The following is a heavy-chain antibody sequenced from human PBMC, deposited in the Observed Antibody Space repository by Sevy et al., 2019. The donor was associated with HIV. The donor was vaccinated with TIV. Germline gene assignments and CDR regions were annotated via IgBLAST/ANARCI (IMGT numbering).Heavy chain of an antibody. CDR1: GFTFSSYW. CDR2: INSDGSST. J-gene: IGHJ2*01. V-gene: IGHV3-74*01. Sequence: GGSLRLSCAASGFTFSSYWMHWVRQAPGKGLVWVSRINSDGSSTSYADSVKGRFTISRDNAKNTLYLQMNSLGAEDTAVYYCARVPVYCTNGVCFFGYFDLWGRGTLVTVSS. D-gene: IGHD2-8*01. CDR3: ARVPVYCTNGVCFFGYFDL.